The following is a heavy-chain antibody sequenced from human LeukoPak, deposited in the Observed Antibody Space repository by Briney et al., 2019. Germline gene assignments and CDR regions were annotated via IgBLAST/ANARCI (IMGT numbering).Heavy chain of an antibody. V-gene: IGHV1-69*06. CDR1: GGTFSSYA. J-gene: IGHJ4*02. Sequence: SVKVSCKASGGTFSSYAISWVRQAPGQGLEWMGGIIPIFGTANYAQKFQGRVTITADKSTSTAYMELRSLRSDDTAVYYCARDQGTYSVDYWGQGTLVTVSS. D-gene: IGHD1-1*01. CDR2: IIPIFGTA. CDR3: ARDQGTYSVDY.